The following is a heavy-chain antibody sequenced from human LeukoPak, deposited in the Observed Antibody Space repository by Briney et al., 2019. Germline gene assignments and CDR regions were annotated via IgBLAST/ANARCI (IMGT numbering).Heavy chain of an antibody. D-gene: IGHD2-15*01. CDR2: IWYSGST. Sequence: SETLSLTCTVSGGSISNYYWSWIRQPPGKGLEWIGYIWYSGSTNYNPSLKSRVTISVDTSKKQFSLRLSSVTAADTAVYYCARQECSGGSCYFFDYWGQGTLVTVSS. J-gene: IGHJ4*02. CDR3: ARQECSGGSCYFFDY. V-gene: IGHV4-59*01. CDR1: GGSISNYY.